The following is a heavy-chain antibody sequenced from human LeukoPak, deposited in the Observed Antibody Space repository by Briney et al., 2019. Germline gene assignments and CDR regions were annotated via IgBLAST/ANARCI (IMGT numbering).Heavy chain of an antibody. D-gene: IGHD6-13*01. Sequence: GGSLRLSCAASGFTFSSYAMHWVRQAPGKGLEWVAVISYDGSNKYYADSVKGRFTISRDNSKNTLYLQMNSLRAEDTAVYYCAKDHGQQQLVREPRSKYGMDVWGQGTTVTVSS. CDR2: ISYDGSNK. J-gene: IGHJ6*02. CDR1: GFTFSSYA. CDR3: AKDHGQQQLVREPRSKYGMDV. V-gene: IGHV3-30-3*01.